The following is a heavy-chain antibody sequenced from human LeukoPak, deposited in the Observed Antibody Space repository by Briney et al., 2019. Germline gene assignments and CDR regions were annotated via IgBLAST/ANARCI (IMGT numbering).Heavy chain of an antibody. Sequence: SETLSLTCTVSGGSISSYYWSWIRQPPGKGLEWIGYIYYSGSTNYNPSLESRVTISVDTSKNQFSLKLSSVTAADTAVYYCARAGYSSSWSPPHFDYWGQGTLITVSS. CDR2: IYYSGST. J-gene: IGHJ4*02. D-gene: IGHD6-13*01. CDR3: ARAGYSSSWSPPHFDY. CDR1: GGSISSYY. V-gene: IGHV4-59*08.